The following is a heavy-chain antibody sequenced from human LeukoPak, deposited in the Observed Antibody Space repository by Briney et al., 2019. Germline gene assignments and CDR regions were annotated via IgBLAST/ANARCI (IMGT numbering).Heavy chain of an antibody. CDR2: IYSGGST. CDR3: ARDLGSIDDY. CDR1: GYTVSNNY. J-gene: IGHJ4*02. D-gene: IGHD3-16*02. Sequence: GGSLRLSCAASGYTVSNNYMSWVRQAPGKGLEWVSVIYSGGSTYYADSVRGRFTMSRDNSKNTLYLQMNSLRAEDTAVYYCARDLGSIDDYWGQGTLVTVSS. V-gene: IGHV3-66*01.